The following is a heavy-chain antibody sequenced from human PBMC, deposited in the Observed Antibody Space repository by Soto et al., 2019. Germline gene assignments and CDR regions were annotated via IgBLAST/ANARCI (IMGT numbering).Heavy chain of an antibody. D-gene: IGHD2-2*01. Sequence: QVQLQESGPGLVKPSGTLSLTCTVSGDSISSTNWWNWVRQTPGKGLEWIGEIHHSGNINYNPSLKSRVTISVDKSNNLFSLNLNSMTAADTAVYYCARARQGCSTTSCYLDPWGQGTLVTVSS. V-gene: IGHV4-4*02. J-gene: IGHJ5*02. CDR1: GDSISSTNW. CDR2: IHHSGNI. CDR3: ARARQGCSTTSCYLDP.